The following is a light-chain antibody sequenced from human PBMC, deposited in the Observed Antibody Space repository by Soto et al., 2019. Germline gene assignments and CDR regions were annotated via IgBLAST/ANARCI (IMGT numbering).Light chain of an antibody. V-gene: IGKV1-27*01. CDR3: QKYSSFIT. CDR2: AAS. Sequence: DIQMTQSPSSLSASVGDRVTITCRASKGISHFLAWYQQKPGKVPKLLISAASTLQSGVPSRFSGSGSGTDFTLTITSLQPEDVATYYCQKYSSFITFGQGTRLEI. J-gene: IGKJ5*01. CDR1: KGISHF.